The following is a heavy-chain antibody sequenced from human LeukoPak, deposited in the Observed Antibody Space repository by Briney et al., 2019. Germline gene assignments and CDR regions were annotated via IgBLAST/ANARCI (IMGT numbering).Heavy chain of an antibody. J-gene: IGHJ4*02. CDR1: GYSFTSYW. Sequence: GESLKISCKGSGYSFTSYWIGWVRQMPGKGLEWMGIIYPGDPDTRYNPSFRGQVTISADKSISTAYLQWSSLKASDTAMYYCARRLELANFDYWGQGTLVTVSS. V-gene: IGHV5-51*01. D-gene: IGHD1-7*01. CDR3: ARRLELANFDY. CDR2: IYPGDPDT.